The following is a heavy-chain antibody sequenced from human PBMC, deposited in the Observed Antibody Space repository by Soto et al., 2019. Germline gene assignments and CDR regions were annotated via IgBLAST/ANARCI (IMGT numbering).Heavy chain of an antibody. CDR2: IYWYGDT. J-gene: IGHJ5*02. D-gene: IGHD3-10*01. V-gene: IGHV2-5*01. CDR1: GFSLTTSGVG. CDR3: ARRLDGSSKPGWFDP. Sequence: QITLKESGPTLVKPTQTLTLTCTLSGFSLTTSGVGVGWIRQPPGKALEWLALIYWYGDTRDSPSLKSRLTITKDPSKNQVVLTMTNMGPADTATYYCARRLDGSSKPGWFDPWGQGTLVTVSS.